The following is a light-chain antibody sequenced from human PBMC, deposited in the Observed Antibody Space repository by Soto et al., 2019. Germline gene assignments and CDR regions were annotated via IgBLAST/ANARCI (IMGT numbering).Light chain of an antibody. CDR3: KQALQTPRT. CDR1: QSLLHSNGYNY. Sequence: DIVMTQSPLSLPVTPGEPASISCRSSQSLLHSNGYNYLDWYLQKPGQSPQLLIYLGSNRASGVPDRFSGSGSGTDFTLKISRLEAEDVGVYYCKQALQTPRTFGPGTKVDIK. V-gene: IGKV2-28*01. CDR2: LGS. J-gene: IGKJ3*01.